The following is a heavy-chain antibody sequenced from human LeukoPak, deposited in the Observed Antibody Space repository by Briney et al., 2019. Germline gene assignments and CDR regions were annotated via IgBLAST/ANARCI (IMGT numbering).Heavy chain of an antibody. J-gene: IGHJ4*02. Sequence: PSETLSLTCTVSGGSISSSSYYWGWIRQLPGKGLEWIGSIYYSGSTYYNPSLKSRVTISVDTSKNQFSLKLSSVTAADTAVYYCARGPRYYDSSHWGQGTLVTVSS. CDR1: GGSISSSSYY. CDR2: IYYSGST. V-gene: IGHV4-39*01. D-gene: IGHD3-22*01. CDR3: ARGPRYYDSSH.